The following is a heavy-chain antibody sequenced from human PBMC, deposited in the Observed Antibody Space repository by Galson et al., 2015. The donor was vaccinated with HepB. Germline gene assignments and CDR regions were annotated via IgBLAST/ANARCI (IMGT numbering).Heavy chain of an antibody. CDR1: GYTFTNYH. V-gene: IGHV1-46*01. D-gene: IGHD3-16*01. Sequence: SVKVSCKASGYTFTNYHIHWVRQAPGQGLEWMGIINPGGDSTSYAQKFQGRVTMTRDTSTSTVYMELSSLRFEDTAIYYCAKIMTTQGDSWGQGTLVTVSS. CDR2: INPGGDST. J-gene: IGHJ4*02. CDR3: AKIMTTQGDS.